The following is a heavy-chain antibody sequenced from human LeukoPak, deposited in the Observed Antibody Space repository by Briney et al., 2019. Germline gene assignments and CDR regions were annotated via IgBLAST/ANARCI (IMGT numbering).Heavy chain of an antibody. V-gene: IGHV3-30-3*01. CDR2: ISYDGSNK. Sequence: PGGSLRLSCVGSGFTFSSYAMHWVRQAPGKGLEWVAVISYDGSNKYYADSVKGRFTISRDNSKNTLYLQMNRLRAEDTTVYYCARASSYGHFDSWGQGTLVTVSS. D-gene: IGHD2-21*01. CDR3: ARASSYGHFDS. CDR1: GFTFSSYA. J-gene: IGHJ4*02.